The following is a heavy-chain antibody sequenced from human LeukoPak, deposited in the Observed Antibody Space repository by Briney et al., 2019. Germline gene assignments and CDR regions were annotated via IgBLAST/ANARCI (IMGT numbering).Heavy chain of an antibody. CDR3: ARRSGYDSLDY. Sequence: PSETLSLTCTVSGGSISSRSYYWGWIRQPPGKGLEWIGSIYYSGSTYYNPSLKSRVTISVDTSKNQFSLKLSSVTAADTAVYYCARRSGYDSLDYWGQGTLVTVSS. V-gene: IGHV4-39*07. D-gene: IGHD5-12*01. CDR2: IYYSGST. CDR1: GGSISSRSYY. J-gene: IGHJ4*02.